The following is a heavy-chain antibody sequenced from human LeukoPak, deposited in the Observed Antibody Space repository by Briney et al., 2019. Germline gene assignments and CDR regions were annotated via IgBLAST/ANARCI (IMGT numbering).Heavy chain of an antibody. V-gene: IGHV4-4*02. Sequence: SETLSLTCAVSGGSISSSNWWSWVRQPPGKGLEWIGSIYYSGSTYYNPSLKSRVTISVDTSKNQFSLKLSSVTAADTAVYYCARAGPNEGVNYWGQGTLVTVSS. J-gene: IGHJ4*02. CDR3: ARAGPNEGVNY. CDR2: IYYSGST. D-gene: IGHD1-1*01. CDR1: GGSISSSNW.